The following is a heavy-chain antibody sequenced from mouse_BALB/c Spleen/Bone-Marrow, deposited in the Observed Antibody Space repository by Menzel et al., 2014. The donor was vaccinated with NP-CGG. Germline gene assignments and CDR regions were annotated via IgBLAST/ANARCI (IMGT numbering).Heavy chain of an antibody. CDR3: ARQGPYGNYGGFAY. CDR2: ISSCGSYT. CDR1: GFTFSSYG. J-gene: IGHJ3*01. D-gene: IGHD2-10*02. V-gene: IGHV5-6*01. Sequence: EVKLVESGGDLVKPGGSLKLSCAASGFTFSSYGMSWVRQTPDKRLEWVATISSCGSYTYYPDSVKGRFTISRDNAKKTLYLQMRILKSEDTAMYCCARQGPYGNYGGFAYWGQGTLVTVSA.